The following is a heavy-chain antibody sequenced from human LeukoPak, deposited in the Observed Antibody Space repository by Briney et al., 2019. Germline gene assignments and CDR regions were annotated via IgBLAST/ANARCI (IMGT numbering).Heavy chain of an antibody. Sequence: SETLSLTCTVSGDSISSSSYYWGWIRQPPGKGLEWIGSIYYSGSTYYNPSLKTRVTISVDTSKNQFSLRLSSVTAADTAVYYCARVSYPYYFDYWGQGTLVTVSS. V-gene: IGHV4-39*07. CDR2: IYYSGST. CDR3: ARVSYPYYFDY. CDR1: GDSISSSSYY. J-gene: IGHJ4*02.